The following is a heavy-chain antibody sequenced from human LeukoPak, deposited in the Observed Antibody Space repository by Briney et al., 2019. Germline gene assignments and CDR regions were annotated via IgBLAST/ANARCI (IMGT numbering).Heavy chain of an antibody. CDR2: IKQDGGQI. J-gene: IGHJ4*02. CDR3: ARDKLVGDSYFEY. V-gene: IGHV3-7*01. CDR1: GITFSSYA. Sequence: GGSLRLSCAASGITFSSYAMHWVRQAPGKGLEWVANIKQDGGQIYYVDSVKGRFTISRDNAKNSLFLQMNSLRAEDTAVYYCARDKLVGDSYFEYWGQGTLVTVSS. D-gene: IGHD1-26*01.